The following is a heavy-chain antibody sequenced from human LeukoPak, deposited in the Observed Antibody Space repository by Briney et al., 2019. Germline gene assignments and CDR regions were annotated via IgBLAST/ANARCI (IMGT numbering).Heavy chain of an antibody. CDR2: ISSSSSYI. D-gene: IGHD3-3*01. CDR1: GFTFSSYN. Sequence: GGSLRLSCAASGFTFSSYNMNWVRQAPGKGLEWVSSISSSSSYIYYADSVKGRFTISRDNAKNSLYLQVNSLTAEDTAVYYCARAGVDTSGYYYQGFDYWGQGTLVTVSS. V-gene: IGHV3-21*01. CDR3: ARAGVDTSGYYYQGFDY. J-gene: IGHJ4*02.